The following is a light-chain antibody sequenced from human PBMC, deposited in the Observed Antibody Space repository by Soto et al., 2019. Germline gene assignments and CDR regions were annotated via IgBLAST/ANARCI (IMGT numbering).Light chain of an antibody. CDR3: QQSNSFPPR. CDR2: AAA. V-gene: IGKV1-12*01. CDR1: KGISSG. Sequence: DIQMTQSPSSVSASVGDRVTITCRASKGISSGLARYQQKPGKAPKLLIYAAASLQSGVPSRFSGSGSGTDFSLTIGSLQLEDFATYYCQQSNSFPPRFGRGTKVYSK. J-gene: IGKJ3*01.